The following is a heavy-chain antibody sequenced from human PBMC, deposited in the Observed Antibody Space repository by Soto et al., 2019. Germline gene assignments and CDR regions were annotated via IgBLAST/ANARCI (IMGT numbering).Heavy chain of an antibody. Sequence: SETLSLTCAVYGGSFSGYYWGWIRQPPGKGLEWIAEINHSGSTNYNPSLKSRITVSVDTSKNQFSLKLSSVTAADAALYYCARGVYDTIFGVVSLDYWGQGTLVTVSS. CDR3: ARGVYDTIFGVVSLDY. J-gene: IGHJ4*02. CDR1: GGSFSGYY. V-gene: IGHV4-34*01. D-gene: IGHD3-3*01. CDR2: INHSGST.